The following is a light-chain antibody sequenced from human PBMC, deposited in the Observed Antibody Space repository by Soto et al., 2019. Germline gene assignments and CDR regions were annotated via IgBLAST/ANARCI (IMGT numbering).Light chain of an antibody. J-gene: IGKJ4*01. Sequence: CPTSMSESTGDRVTXTCQASQDISSYLNWYQQKPGKAPKLLIYDASSLETGVPSRFSGSASGTAFTLTISSLQPEDFATYYCQQSASNPPTFGGGTEVEIK. CDR2: DAS. V-gene: IGKV1-39*01. CDR3: QQSASNPPT. CDR1: QDISSY.